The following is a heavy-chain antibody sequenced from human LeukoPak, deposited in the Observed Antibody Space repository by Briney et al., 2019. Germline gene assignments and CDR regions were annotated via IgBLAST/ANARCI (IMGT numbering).Heavy chain of an antibody. Sequence: PGGSLRLSCAASGFTFSSNYMSWVRQAPGKGLEWVSVIYSGGSTYYADSVKGRFTISRDNSKNTLYLEMNSLRAEDTAVYYCARGAIAYYFDYWGQGTLVTVSS. J-gene: IGHJ4*02. CDR1: GFTFSSNY. CDR2: IYSGGST. D-gene: IGHD2-2*01. V-gene: IGHV3-53*01. CDR3: ARGAIAYYFDY.